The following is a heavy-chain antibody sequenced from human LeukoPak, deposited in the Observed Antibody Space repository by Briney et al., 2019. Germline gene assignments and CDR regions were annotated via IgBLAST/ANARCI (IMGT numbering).Heavy chain of an antibody. D-gene: IGHD6-6*01. J-gene: IGHJ4*02. CDR3: ARVGSSSSLDY. Sequence: GASVKVSCKASGYTFTSYGISWVRQAPGQGLEWMGWINPNSGGTNYAQKFQGRVTMTRDTSISTAYMELSRLRSDDTAVYYCARVGSSSSLDYWGQGTLVTVSS. CDR2: INPNSGGT. CDR1: GYTFTSYG. V-gene: IGHV1-2*02.